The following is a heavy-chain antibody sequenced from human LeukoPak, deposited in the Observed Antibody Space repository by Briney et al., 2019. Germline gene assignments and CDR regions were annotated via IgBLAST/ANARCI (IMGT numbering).Heavy chain of an antibody. V-gene: IGHV3-7*01. CDR3: ARTMLYDSGSYYVPFDD. J-gene: IGHJ4*02. Sequence: AGGSLRLSCAASGFTFSRYWMSWVRQAPGKGLEWMANIKEDGSETYYVDSVKGRFTISRDNAKNSLFLQMNNLRADDTAVYYCARTMLYDSGSYYVPFDDWGQGTLVTVSS. CDR1: GFTFSRYW. CDR2: IKEDGSET. D-gene: IGHD3-10*01.